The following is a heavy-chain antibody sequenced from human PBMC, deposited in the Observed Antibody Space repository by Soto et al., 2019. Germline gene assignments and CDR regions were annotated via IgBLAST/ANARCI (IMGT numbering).Heavy chain of an antibody. CDR1: GGTFSSYA. J-gene: IGHJ4*02. CDR3: ASSSLLYYDYVWGSYRQFDY. V-gene: IGHV1-69*13. CDR2: IIPIFGTA. D-gene: IGHD3-16*02. Sequence: SVKVSCKASGGTFSSYAISWVRQAPGQGLEWMGGIIPIFGTANYAQKFQGRVTITADESTSTAYMELSSLRSEDTAVYYCASSSLLYYDYVWGSYRQFDYWGQGTLVTVSS.